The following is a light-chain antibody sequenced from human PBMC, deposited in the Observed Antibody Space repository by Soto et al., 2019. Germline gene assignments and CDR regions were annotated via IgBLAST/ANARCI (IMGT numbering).Light chain of an antibody. CDR3: LQDNSYPLT. Sequence: AIQMTQSPSSLSASVGDRVTITCRASQGIGNDLGWYQQKPGKAPKVLIYGASSLQGGVPSRFSGSGSGTDFTLAISSLQPEDFATYYCLQDNSYPLTCGKGTNVDIK. CDR2: GAS. CDR1: QGIGND. J-gene: IGKJ1*01. V-gene: IGKV1-6*01.